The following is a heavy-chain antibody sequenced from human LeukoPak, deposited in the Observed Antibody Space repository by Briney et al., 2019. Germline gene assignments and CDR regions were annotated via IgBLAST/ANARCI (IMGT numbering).Heavy chain of an antibody. CDR1: GFTFGDYA. D-gene: IGHD6-13*01. CDR2: IRSKAYGGTT. Sequence: PGGSLRLSCTASGFTFGDYAMSWFRQAPGKGLERVGFIRSKAYGGTTEYAASVKGRFTISRDDFKSIAYLQMNSLKTEDTAVYYCTRDRFSSWYLNAFDIWGQGTMVTVYS. V-gene: IGHV3-49*03. J-gene: IGHJ3*02. CDR3: TRDRFSSWYLNAFDI.